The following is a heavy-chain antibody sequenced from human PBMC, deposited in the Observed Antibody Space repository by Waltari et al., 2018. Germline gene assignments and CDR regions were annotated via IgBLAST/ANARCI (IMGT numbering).Heavy chain of an antibody. CDR1: AFTITNYY. D-gene: IGHD1-26*01. Sequence: VLLLQSGAAVKQPGTTVKISCKFSAFTITNYYIHWVQQAPGKGLHWMGLVDPEDGEAIYAENFQGRVTMTADTSTDTVYMQLSSLTSDDTAIYYCATGLEDSDSASRPFDVWGQGTMVTVS. CDR3: ATGLEDSDSASRPFDV. V-gene: IGHV1-69-2*01. J-gene: IGHJ3*01. CDR2: VDPEDGEA.